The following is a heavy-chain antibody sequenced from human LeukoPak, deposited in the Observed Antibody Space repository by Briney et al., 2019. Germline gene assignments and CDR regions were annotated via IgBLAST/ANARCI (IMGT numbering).Heavy chain of an antibody. V-gene: IGHV4-30-4*01. CDR2: IYYSGST. CDR1: GGSISSGDYY. D-gene: IGHD2-15*01. CDR3: ARAQIASKVDY. J-gene: IGHJ4*02. Sequence: SETLSLTCSVSGGSISSGDYYWSWIRQPPGEGLEWIGYIYYSGSTFYNPSLRSRVAISVDTSKNRFSLRLTSVTAADTAVYYCARAQIASKVDYWGQGTLVTVSS.